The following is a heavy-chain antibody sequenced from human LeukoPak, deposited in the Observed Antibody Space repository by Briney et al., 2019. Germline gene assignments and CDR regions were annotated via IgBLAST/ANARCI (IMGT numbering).Heavy chain of an antibody. Sequence: PGGSLRLSCAASGFTFSSYGMHWVRQAPGKGLEWVAFIRYDGSNKYYADSVKGRFTISRDNSKNTLYLQMNSLRAEGTAVYYCAKGGFYGGPWFDPWGQGTLVTVSS. CDR2: IRYDGSNK. J-gene: IGHJ5*02. CDR1: GFTFSSYG. V-gene: IGHV3-30*02. D-gene: IGHD3-3*01. CDR3: AKGGFYGGPWFDP.